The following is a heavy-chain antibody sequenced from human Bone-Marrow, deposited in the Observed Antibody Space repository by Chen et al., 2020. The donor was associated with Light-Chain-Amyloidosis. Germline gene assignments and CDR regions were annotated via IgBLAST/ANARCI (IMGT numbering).Heavy chain of an antibody. CDR2: IIPSFGTT. D-gene: IGHD3-10*01. CDR1: GTTFNNYA. CDR3: ARARRKSDWELRYFLDV. J-gene: IGHJ6*03. Sequence: QVQLVQSGAEVKKPGSSVKVSCKASGTTFNNYAFDWVRQAPGQWLEWMGKIIPSFGTTNYAQKFQGRVTITADESTTTIHMELTSLKSEDAAVYYCARARRKSDWELRYFLDVWGNGTTVTVSS. V-gene: IGHV1-69*13.